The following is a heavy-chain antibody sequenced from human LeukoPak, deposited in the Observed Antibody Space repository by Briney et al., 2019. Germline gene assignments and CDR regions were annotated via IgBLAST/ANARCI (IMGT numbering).Heavy chain of an antibody. V-gene: IGHV4-39*01. CDR3: ARHPFAAHHRVDY. Sequence: SETLSLTCTVSGVSFSSNSYYWGWIRQPPGKELEWVGSMSYGGSTYYNPSLKSRVTMSVDTSKNQFPLKLTSVTAADTAVYHCARHPFAAHHRVDYWGQGTLVTVSS. CDR2: MSYGGST. CDR1: GVSFSSNSYY. J-gene: IGHJ4*02. D-gene: IGHD6-6*01.